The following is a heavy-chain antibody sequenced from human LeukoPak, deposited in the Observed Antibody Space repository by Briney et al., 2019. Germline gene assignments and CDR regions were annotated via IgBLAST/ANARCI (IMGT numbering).Heavy chain of an antibody. CDR3: ARGGRRDIVAV. J-gene: IGHJ4*02. Sequence: PSETLSLTCTVSGGSISSYYCNWIRQPPGKGLEWIGNIFYSGSTNYNPSLKSRVTMSVDTSKNQFSLKLSSVTAADTAVYYCARGGRRDIVAVWGQGTLVTVSS. D-gene: IGHD5-12*01. V-gene: IGHV4-59*01. CDR2: IFYSGST. CDR1: GGSISSYY.